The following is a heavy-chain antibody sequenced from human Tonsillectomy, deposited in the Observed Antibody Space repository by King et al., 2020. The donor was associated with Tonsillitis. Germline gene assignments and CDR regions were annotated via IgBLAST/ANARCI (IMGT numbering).Heavy chain of an antibody. J-gene: IGHJ4*02. V-gene: IGHV3-74*01. CDR1: GFRIISYS. D-gene: IGHD5-24*01. Sequence: VQLVESGGGLVQPGGSLRLACAASGFRIISYSMDWVRQAPGKGLVWVSRVNSDGGDTTYADSVMGRFTISRDNAKNTLYLQMNSLSAEDTAVYYCARLGGYNDFDFCGQGTLVTVSS. CDR3: ARLGGYNDFDF. CDR2: VNSDGGDT.